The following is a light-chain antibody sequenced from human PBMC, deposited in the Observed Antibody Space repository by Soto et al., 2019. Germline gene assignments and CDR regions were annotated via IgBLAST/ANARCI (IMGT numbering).Light chain of an antibody. CDR1: SSDVGAYNY. J-gene: IGLJ3*02. V-gene: IGLV2-11*01. CDR3: CSYAGSYTHWV. CDR2: DVS. Sequence: QSVLTQPRSVSGSPGQSVTISCTGTSSDVGAYNYVSWYQKHPGKVPKLMIYDVSKRPSGVPDRFSGSKSGNTASLIISGLQAEDEADYYCCSYAGSYTHWVFGGGTKLTVL.